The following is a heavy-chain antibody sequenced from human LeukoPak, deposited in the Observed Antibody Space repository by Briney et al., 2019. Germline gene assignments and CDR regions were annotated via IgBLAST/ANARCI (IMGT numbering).Heavy chain of an antibody. D-gene: IGHD3-22*01. J-gene: IGHJ4*02. CDR3: AGPYYYDSSGSPMRY. V-gene: IGHV3-48*03. CDR2: ISSSGSTI. CDR1: GFTFSSYE. Sequence: PGGSLRLSCAASGFTFSSYEMNWVRQAPGKGLEWVSYISSSGSTIYYADSVKGRFTISRDNAKNSLYLQMNSLRAEDTAVYYCAGPYYYDSSGSPMRYWGQGTLVTVSS.